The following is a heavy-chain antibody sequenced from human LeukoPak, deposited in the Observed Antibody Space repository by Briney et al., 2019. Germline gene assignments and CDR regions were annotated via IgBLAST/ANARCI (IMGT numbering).Heavy chain of an antibody. CDR2: ISSSGSTI. CDR1: GFTFSSYE. CDR3: AREEAAGTQNWFDP. V-gene: IGHV3-48*03. J-gene: IGHJ5*02. Sequence: GGSLRLSCAASGFTFSSYEMNWVRQAPGKGLEWVSYISSSGSTIYYADSVKGRFTISRDNAKNSLYLQMNSLRAEDTAVYYCAREEAAGTQNWFDPWGQGTLVTVSS. D-gene: IGHD6-13*01.